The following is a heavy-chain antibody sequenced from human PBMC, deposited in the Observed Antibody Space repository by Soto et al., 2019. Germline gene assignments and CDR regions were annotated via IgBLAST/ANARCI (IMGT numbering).Heavy chain of an antibody. CDR1: GGTFSSYT. Sequence: QVQLVQSGAEVKKPGSSVKVSCKASGGTFSSYTISWVRQAPGQGLEWMGRIIPILGIANYAQKFQGRVTITXXKXTSXAYMERSSLRSEDTAVYYCARSTMVRGVTNNWFDPWGQGTLVTVSS. D-gene: IGHD3-10*01. CDR3: ARSTMVRGVTNNWFDP. V-gene: IGHV1-69*02. J-gene: IGHJ5*02. CDR2: IIPILGIA.